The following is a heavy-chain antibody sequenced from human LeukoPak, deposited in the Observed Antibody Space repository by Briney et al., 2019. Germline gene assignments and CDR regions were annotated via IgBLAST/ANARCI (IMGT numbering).Heavy chain of an antibody. CDR3: ARGSGSGYDFPTYYYGMDV. J-gene: IGHJ6*02. Sequence: SETLSLTCTVSGGSMSSYYWSWIRQPPGKGLEWIGYIFYSGSTNYNPSLKSRVTISLDTSKNQFSLSLTSVTAADTAVYYCARGSGSGYDFPTYYYGMDVWGQGTTVTVSS. CDR1: GGSMSSYY. V-gene: IGHV4-59*12. D-gene: IGHD5-12*01. CDR2: IFYSGST.